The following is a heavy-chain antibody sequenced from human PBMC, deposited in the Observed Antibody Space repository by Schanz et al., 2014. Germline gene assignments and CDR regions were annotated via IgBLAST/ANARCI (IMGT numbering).Heavy chain of an antibody. J-gene: IGHJ5*01. D-gene: IGHD2-8*02. CDR1: GFTFSDNF. CDR2: ITTSTSYT. Sequence: VQVVESGGGLVKPGGSLRLSCAASGFTFSDNFMSWIRQAPGKGLEWISYITTSTSYTNYADSVKGRFTISRDNAKNSVYLQMHSLRAEDTALYYCARDRDAGGYDSWGQGTLVTVSS. CDR3: ARDRDAGGYDS. V-gene: IGHV3-11*06.